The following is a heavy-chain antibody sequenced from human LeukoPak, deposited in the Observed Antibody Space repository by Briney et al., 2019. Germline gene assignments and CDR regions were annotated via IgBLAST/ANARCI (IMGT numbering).Heavy chain of an antibody. CDR1: GFTFSTHA. CDR2: IGESGGST. V-gene: IGHV3-23*01. CDR3: AKVFDVWAGSYPPYYFDS. Sequence: GGSLRLSCAASGFTFSTHAMTWVRQAPGKWLEWVSGIGESGGSTYYADSVKGRFTISRDNSKNTLYLQMNSLGAEDTAVYYCAKVFDVWAGSYPPYYFDSWGQGSLVTVSS. J-gene: IGHJ4*02. D-gene: IGHD3/OR15-3a*01.